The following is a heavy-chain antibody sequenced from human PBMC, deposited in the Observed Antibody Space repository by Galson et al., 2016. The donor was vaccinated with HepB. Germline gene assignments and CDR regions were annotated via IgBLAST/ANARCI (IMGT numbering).Heavy chain of an antibody. Sequence: SLRLSCAASGFTFSSYAMNWVRQAPGKGLEWVSTISGSGGSTYYADSVKGRFPISRDNSKNTVYLQMNSLRAEDTAVYYCAKDRTPHYYYDSSGYYLPLDYWGQGTLVTVSS. J-gene: IGHJ4*02. CDR2: ISGSGGST. CDR3: AKDRTPHYYYDSSGYYLPLDY. V-gene: IGHV3-23*01. CDR1: GFTFSSYA. D-gene: IGHD3-22*01.